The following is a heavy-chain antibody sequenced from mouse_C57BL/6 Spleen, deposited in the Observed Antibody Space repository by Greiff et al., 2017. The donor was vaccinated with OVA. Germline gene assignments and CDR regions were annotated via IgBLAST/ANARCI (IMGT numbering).Heavy chain of an antibody. Sequence: VQLQQSGPELVKPGASVKMSCKASGYTFTDYNMHWVKQSHGKSLEWIGYINPNNGGTSYNQKFKGKATLTVNKSSSTAYMELRSLTSEDSAVYYWARVRSYGSSYDWYFDVWGTGTTVTVSS. D-gene: IGHD1-1*01. CDR3: ARVRSYGSSYDWYFDV. V-gene: IGHV1-22*01. CDR1: GYTFTDYN. J-gene: IGHJ1*03. CDR2: INPNNGGT.